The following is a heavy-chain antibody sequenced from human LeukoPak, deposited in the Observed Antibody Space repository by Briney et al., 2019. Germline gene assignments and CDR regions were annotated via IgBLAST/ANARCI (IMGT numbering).Heavy chain of an antibody. J-gene: IGHJ6*03. Sequence: PSQTLSLTCAVSGDSISSGSYYWSWIRQPAGKGLEWIGRIYSSGSTNYNPSFKSRVTISVDTSKNQFSLKLSSVTAADTAVYYCAREFLWLGEYYYMDVWGKGTTVTVFS. CDR2: IYSSGST. V-gene: IGHV4-61*02. D-gene: IGHD3-10*01. CDR1: GDSISSGSYY. CDR3: AREFLWLGEYYYMDV.